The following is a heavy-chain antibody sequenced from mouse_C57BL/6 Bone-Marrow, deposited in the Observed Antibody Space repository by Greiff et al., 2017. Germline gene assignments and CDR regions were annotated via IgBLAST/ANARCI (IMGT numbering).Heavy chain of an antibody. D-gene: IGHD2-3*01. CDR2: INSDGSST. CDR1: GFTFSDYY. CDR3: ARDSDYGYYVIDY. Sequence: EVQLVESEGGLVQPGSSMKLSCTASGFTFSDYYMAWVRQGPEQGLEWVANINSDGSSTCYLDSLKSRFSISTDNAENILYLQMSSLTSEDTATYYCARDSDYGYYVIDYWGQGTTLTVTS. J-gene: IGHJ2*01. V-gene: IGHV5-16*01.